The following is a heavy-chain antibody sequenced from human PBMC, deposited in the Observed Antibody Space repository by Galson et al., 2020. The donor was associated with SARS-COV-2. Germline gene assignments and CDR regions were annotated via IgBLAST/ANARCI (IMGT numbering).Heavy chain of an antibody. CDR2: ISYDEGNK. D-gene: IGHD6-19*01. Sequence: GGSLRLSCAASGFTFSTYAMHWVRQAPGKGLEWVAVISYDEGNKFYADSVKGRFTISRDNSKNTLYLQMNSLRAEDTAVYYCARYLTITSGWYGGELFDYWGQGTLVTVSS. J-gene: IGHJ4*02. V-gene: IGHV3-30*04. CDR3: ARYLTITSGWYGGELFDY. CDR1: GFTFSTYA.